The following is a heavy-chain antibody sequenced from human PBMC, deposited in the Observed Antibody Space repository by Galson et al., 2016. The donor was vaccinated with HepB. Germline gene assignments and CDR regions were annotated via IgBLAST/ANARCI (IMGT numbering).Heavy chain of an antibody. J-gene: IGHJ6*02. D-gene: IGHD1-26*01. CDR2: ISYDGSNK. Sequence: SLRLSCAASGFTFSGYAMSWVRQAPGKGLEWVGVISYDGSNKYYVDSVEGRFTIARDNSKNTLDLQMNSLKTEDTAVYYCARESTEHYSGMDVWGQGTTVIVSS. CDR3: ARESTEHYSGMDV. V-gene: IGHV3-30*03. CDR1: GFTFSGYA.